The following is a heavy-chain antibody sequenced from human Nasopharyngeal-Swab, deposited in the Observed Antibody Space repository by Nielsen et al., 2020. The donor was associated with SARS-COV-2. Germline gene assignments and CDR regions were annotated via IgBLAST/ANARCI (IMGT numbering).Heavy chain of an antibody. Sequence: GESLKISCAASGFTFSTYWMHWVRQAPGKGLVWVSRINSDGSSTRYADSVKGRFTISRDNAKNTLYLQMNSLRAEDTAVYYCAKYSGWFTPYYYGMDVWGQGTTVTVSS. CDR2: INSDGSST. V-gene: IGHV3-74*01. J-gene: IGHJ6*02. CDR1: GFTFSTYW. CDR3: AKYSGWFTPYYYGMDV. D-gene: IGHD6-19*01.